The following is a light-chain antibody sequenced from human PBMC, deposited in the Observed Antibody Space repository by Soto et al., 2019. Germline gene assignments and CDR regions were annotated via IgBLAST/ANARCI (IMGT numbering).Light chain of an antibody. Sequence: TQSPKSLAVTLGGMATINCKSSQSLLYTSNNKNYLAWYQQKPGQPPKLIIYWAATRESGVPARFKGSGSGTDFPLTISTLQAEDAEVYYCQHYYTTPRTFGQGTKV. J-gene: IGKJ1*01. CDR2: WAA. CDR1: QSLLYTSNNKNY. V-gene: IGKV4-1*01. CDR3: QHYYTTPRT.